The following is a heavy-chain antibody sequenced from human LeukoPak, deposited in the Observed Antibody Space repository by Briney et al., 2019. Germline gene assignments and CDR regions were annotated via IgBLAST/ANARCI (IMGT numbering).Heavy chain of an antibody. CDR1: GFTFSSYA. CDR2: ISATGTST. Sequence: PGGSLRLSCAASGFTFSSYAMTWVRQAPGEGLEWVSTISATGTSTYYADSVKGRLTISRDNSKNTLYLQMNSLRAEDTAVYSCAKDSGTYYKAFDYWGQGTLVTVSS. CDR3: AKDSGTYYKAFDY. V-gene: IGHV3-23*01. D-gene: IGHD1-26*01. J-gene: IGHJ4*02.